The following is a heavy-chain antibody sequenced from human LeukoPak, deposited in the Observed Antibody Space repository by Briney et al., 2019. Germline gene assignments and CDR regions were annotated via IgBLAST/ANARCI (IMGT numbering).Heavy chain of an antibody. J-gene: IGHJ4*02. Sequence: SETLSLTCGVSGGSVINTNWWTWVRQPPGKGLEWIGEVHLDGRTNYNPSLESRLTMSVDVSENQVSLKLTSVTAADTAVYYCARARKGGDDHFDYWGQGTLVTVSS. CDR3: ARARKGGDDHFDY. V-gene: IGHV4-4*02. CDR1: GGSVINTNW. D-gene: IGHD2-21*01. CDR2: VHLDGRT.